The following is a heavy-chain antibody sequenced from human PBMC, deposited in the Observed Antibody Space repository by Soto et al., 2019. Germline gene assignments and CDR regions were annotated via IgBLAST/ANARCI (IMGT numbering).Heavy chain of an antibody. V-gene: IGHV2-5*02. CDR3: AHRPRTVLVGAPFDR. Sequence: QITLRESGPTLVQPTQTLTLTCTLSGVSLSTSGEGVGWIRQPPGTALEWLALMSWEDDKRFSPSLKSRLALTRDTSKNPVVMTMTDMAPADTAISYCAHRPRTVLVGAPFDRWGQGAQGAASS. D-gene: IGHD2-15*01. CDR2: MSWEDDK. CDR1: GVSLSTSGEG. J-gene: IGHJ4*02.